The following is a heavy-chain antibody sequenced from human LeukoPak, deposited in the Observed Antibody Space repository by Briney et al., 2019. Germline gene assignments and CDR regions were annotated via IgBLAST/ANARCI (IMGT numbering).Heavy chain of an antibody. CDR2: INHSGST. D-gene: IGHD6-6*01. CDR3: ARIAARRRDAFDI. J-gene: IGHJ3*02. Sequence: SETLSLTCAVYGGSFSGHYWSWIRQPPGKGLEWIGEINHSGSTNYNPSLKSRVTISVDTSKNQFSLKLSAVTAADTAVYYCARIAARRRDAFDIWGQGTMVTVSS. CDR1: GGSFSGHY. V-gene: IGHV4-34*01.